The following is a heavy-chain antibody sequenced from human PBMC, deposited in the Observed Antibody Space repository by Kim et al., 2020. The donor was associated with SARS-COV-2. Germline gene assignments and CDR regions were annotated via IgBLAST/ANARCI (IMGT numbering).Heavy chain of an antibody. J-gene: IGHJ3*02. D-gene: IGHD3-22*01. CDR3: ARGPTRTSYYDTSAYADSFFI. CDR1: GGTLISYA. V-gene: IGHV1-69*13. Sequence: SVKVSCKASGGTLISYAINWVRQAPGQGLEWMGGFSPIFGASNYAQKFQGRVKITADESTSTGYMELSSLRSEDTAVYYCARGPTRTSYYDTSAYADSFFIWGQGTMVTVSP. CDR2: FSPIFGAS.